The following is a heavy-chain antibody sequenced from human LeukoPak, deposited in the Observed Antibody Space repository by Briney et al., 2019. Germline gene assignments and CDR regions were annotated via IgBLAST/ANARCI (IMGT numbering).Heavy chain of an antibody. CDR3: ARVQKGGYSNWFDP. V-gene: IGHV4-39*07. CDR2: ISDGGST. CDR1: GGSIWTSDYY. J-gene: IGHJ5*02. Sequence: PSETLSLTCTVSGGSIWTSDYYWGCIRQFPGKGLEWIGTISDGGSTYYNPSLESRVTISVDTSKNQFSLKLSSVTAADTAVYYCARVQKGGYSNWFDPWGQGTLVTVSS. D-gene: IGHD3-22*01.